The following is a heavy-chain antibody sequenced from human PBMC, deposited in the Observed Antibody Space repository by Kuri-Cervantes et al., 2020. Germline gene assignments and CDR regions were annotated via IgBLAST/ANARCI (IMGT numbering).Heavy chain of an antibody. D-gene: IGHD1-26*01. CDR1: GFTFSSYW. CDR2: ISWNSGSI. Sequence: SLKISCAASGFTFSSYWMSWVRQAPGKGLEWVSGISWNSGSIGYADSVKGRFTISRDNAKNSLHLQMNSLRAEDTALYYCAKDGEWELLYRFDYWGQGTLVTVSS. J-gene: IGHJ4*02. CDR3: AKDGEWELLYRFDY. V-gene: IGHV3-9*01.